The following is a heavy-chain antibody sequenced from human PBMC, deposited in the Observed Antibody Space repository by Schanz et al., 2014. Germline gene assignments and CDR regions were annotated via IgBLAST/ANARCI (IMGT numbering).Heavy chain of an antibody. V-gene: IGHV3-23*04. CDR3: ARGGPAYYFDD. CDR2: MNESHSTI. CDR1: GLTFTSAW. J-gene: IGHJ4*02. Sequence: EVQLVESGGGLVQPGGSLRLSCATSGLTFTSAWMSWVRQAPGKGLEWVSAMNESHSTIYYADSVRGRFTISRDNAENTLFLQMNSLRAEDTAVYYCARGGPAYYFDDWGQGTLVTVSS.